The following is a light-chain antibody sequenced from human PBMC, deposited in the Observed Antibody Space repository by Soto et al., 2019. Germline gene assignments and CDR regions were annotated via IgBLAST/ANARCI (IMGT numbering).Light chain of an antibody. CDR1: QSISSY. CDR3: QQSYSTPLT. J-gene: IGKJ4*01. V-gene: IGKV1-39*01. Sequence: DIQMTQSPSSLSASVGDRVTITCRASQSISSYLNWYQQKPWKAPKLLIYAASSLQSEVPSRFSGSGSGTDFTLTISSLQPEDFATYYCQQSYSTPLTFGGGTKVEIK. CDR2: AAS.